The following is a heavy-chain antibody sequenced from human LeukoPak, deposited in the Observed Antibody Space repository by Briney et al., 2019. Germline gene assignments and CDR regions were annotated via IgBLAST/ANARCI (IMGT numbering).Heavy chain of an antibody. D-gene: IGHD2-8*01. Sequence: TLSLTCGVSGGSITSTNWWSWVRQPPGQGLEWIGEVSLSGLTNYNPSLSSRVIMALDTSKNHLSLHLTSVTAADTAVYYCSRENGAFSPFGYWGQGYLVTVLS. CDR2: VSLSGLT. V-gene: IGHV4-4*02. J-gene: IGHJ4*02. CDR3: SRENGAFSPFGY. CDR1: GGSITSTNW.